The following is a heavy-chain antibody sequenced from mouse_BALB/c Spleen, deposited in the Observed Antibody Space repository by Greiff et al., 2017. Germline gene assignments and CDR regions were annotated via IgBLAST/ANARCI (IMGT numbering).Heavy chain of an antibody. CDR3: ARVHYYYAMDY. CDR1: GYTFTDYN. Sequence: VQLQQSGPELVKPGASVKIPCKASGYTFTDYNMDWVKQSHGKSLEWIGDINPNNGGTIYNQKFKGKATLTVDKSSSTAYMELRSLTSEDTAVYYCARVHYYYAMDYWGQGTSVTVSS. J-gene: IGHJ4*01. CDR2: INPNNGGT. V-gene: IGHV1-18*01.